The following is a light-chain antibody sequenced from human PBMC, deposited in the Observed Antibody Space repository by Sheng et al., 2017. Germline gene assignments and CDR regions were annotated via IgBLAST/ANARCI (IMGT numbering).Light chain of an antibody. CDR1: IWWINS. CDR3: QAWDTSTVV. V-gene: IGLV3-1*01. Sequence: SFDLTQPPSVSRVPRTDQSASPALEIIWWINSVSWYQQMPGQSPVLVIYQDTKRPSGIPERFSGSTSGDTATLTVSGTQAMDESDYYCQAWDTSTVVFGGGTKLTVL. J-gene: IGLJ2*01. CDR2: QDT.